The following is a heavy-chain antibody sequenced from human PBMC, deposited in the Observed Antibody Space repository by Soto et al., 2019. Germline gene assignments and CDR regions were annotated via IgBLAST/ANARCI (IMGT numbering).Heavy chain of an antibody. D-gene: IGHD3-10*01. Sequence: SETLSLTCTVSGGSVSGGDYYWNLIRQPPGKGLEWIAYIFYTGSTNYNPSLKSRVTISVDTSRKQFSLRLTSVTAADTAVYYCARARYYGSGSGYGLDVRGKETTVTVCS. V-gene: IGHV4-61*08. J-gene: IGHJ6*04. CDR3: ARARYYGSGSGYGLDV. CDR1: GGSVSGGDYY. CDR2: IFYTGST.